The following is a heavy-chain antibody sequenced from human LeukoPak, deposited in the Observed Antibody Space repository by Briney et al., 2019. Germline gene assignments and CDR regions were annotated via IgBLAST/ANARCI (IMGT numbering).Heavy chain of an antibody. CDR1: GFNFSNHA. J-gene: IGHJ4*02. CDR2: ISGGGDIT. D-gene: IGHD2-21*02. Sequence: GGSLRLSCAASGFNFSNHAMSWVRQTPGKGLEWVSAISGGGDITYYADSVTGRFTISRDNSKDTLFLQTHSLRPGDTAVYYCVREDTPATANYWGQGTLVTISS. CDR3: VREDTPATANY. V-gene: IGHV3-23*01.